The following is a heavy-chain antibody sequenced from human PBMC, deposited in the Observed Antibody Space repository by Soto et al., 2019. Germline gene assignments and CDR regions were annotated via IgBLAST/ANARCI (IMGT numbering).Heavy chain of an antibody. CDR1: GFTFDDYA. CDR3: EKRGQMLTGGGGD. CDR2: ISWSSGSI. J-gene: IGHJ4*02. D-gene: IGHD3-9*01. Sequence: EVQLVESGGGLVQPGRSLRLSCAASGFTFDDYAMHWVRHAPGQGLEWVSGISWSSGSIGYADSVKGRFTISRDNAKNSLYLNRNSPRDEDTAEYDWEKRGQMLTGGGGDCGQGTLVTESS. V-gene: IGHV3-9*01.